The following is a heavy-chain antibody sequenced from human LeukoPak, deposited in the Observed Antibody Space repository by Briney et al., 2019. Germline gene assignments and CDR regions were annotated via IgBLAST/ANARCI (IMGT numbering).Heavy chain of an antibody. CDR1: GGSISSSSYY. CDR3: ARDQDGYNPYFDY. J-gene: IGHJ4*02. V-gene: IGHV4-61*01. D-gene: IGHD5-24*01. CDR2: IYYSGST. Sequence: MASETLSLTCTVSGGSISSSSYYWSWIRQPPGKGLEWIGYIYYSGSTNYNPSLKSRVTISVDTSKNQFSLKLSSVTAADTAVYYCARDQDGYNPYFDYWGQGTLVTVSS.